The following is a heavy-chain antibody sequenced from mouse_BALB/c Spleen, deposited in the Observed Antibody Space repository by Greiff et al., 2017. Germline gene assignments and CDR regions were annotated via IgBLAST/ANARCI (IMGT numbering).Heavy chain of an antibody. D-gene: IGHD1-2*01. Sequence: DVKLVESGGGLVQPGGSLKLSCAASGFTFSSYTMSWVRQTPEKRLEWVAYISNGGGSTYYPDTVKGRFTISRDNAKNTLYLQMSSLKSEDTAMYYCARHEGDYYGYAAMDNWGEGTSVTVSS. CDR2: ISNGGGST. CDR3: ARHEGDYYGYAAMDN. J-gene: IGHJ4*01. V-gene: IGHV5-12-2*01. CDR1: GFTFSSYT.